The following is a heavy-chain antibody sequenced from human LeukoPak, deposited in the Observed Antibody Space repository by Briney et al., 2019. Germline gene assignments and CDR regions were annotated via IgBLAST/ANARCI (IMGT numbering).Heavy chain of an antibody. CDR3: ARKNGLDS. Sequence: PGGSPRLSCAASGFTLSTFWMSWVRQAPGKGLEWVANINQDGSQTYYVDSVKGRFTISRDNAKNSLYLQMNSLRVEDTAVYYRARKNGLDSWGQGTLVIVSS. CDR2: INQDGSQT. J-gene: IGHJ4*02. V-gene: IGHV3-7*01. CDR1: GFTLSTFW.